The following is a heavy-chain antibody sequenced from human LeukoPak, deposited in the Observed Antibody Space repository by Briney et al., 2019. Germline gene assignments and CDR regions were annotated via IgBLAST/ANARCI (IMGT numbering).Heavy chain of an antibody. J-gene: IGHJ5*02. CDR2: IYYNGST. Sequence: PSETLSLTCTVSGGSISYYYWNWIRQPPGQGLEWIGYIYYNGSTNYNPSLKSRVTISVDTSKIQFSLRMSAVTAADTAVYYCARGLNWFDPWGQGTLLTVSS. V-gene: IGHV4-59*01. CDR1: GGSISYYY. CDR3: ARGLNWFDP.